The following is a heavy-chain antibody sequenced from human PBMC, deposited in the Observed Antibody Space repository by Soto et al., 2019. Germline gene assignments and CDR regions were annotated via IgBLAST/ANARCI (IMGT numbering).Heavy chain of an antibody. D-gene: IGHD3-10*01. V-gene: IGHV4-31*03. CDR3: AREGCFGELLYEIGS. Sequence: QVHLQESGPGLVKPSQTLSLTCTVSGGYIRSGGYYWRWIRQHPGKGLEWIGYIYYSGSTYYNPSLKIRVTIAVGTSKNQFSLQLSSLTAANTAVLSCAREGCFGELLYEIGSWGQGTLVTVAA. CDR2: IYYSGST. J-gene: IGHJ4*02. CDR1: GGYIRSGGYY.